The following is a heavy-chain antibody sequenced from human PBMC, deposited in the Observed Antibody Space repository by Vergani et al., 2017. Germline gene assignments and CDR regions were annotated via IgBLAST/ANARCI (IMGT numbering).Heavy chain of an antibody. J-gene: IGHJ4*02. D-gene: IGHD3-22*01. CDR3: AGYYDSSGYYVGEGQRTPFDY. Sequence: EVQLVESGGGLVKPGGSLRLSCAASGFTFSSYSMNWVRQAPGKGLEWVSSISSSSSYIYYADSVKGRFTISRDNAKNSLYLQMNRLRAVDTAVYYCAGYYDSSGYYVGEGQRTPFDYWGQGTLVTVSS. CDR2: ISSSSSYI. CDR1: GFTFSSYS. V-gene: IGHV3-21*01.